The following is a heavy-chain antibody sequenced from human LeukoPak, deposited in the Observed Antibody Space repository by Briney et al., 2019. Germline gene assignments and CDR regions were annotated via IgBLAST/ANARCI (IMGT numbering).Heavy chain of an antibody. D-gene: IGHD5-18*01. J-gene: IGHJ4*02. V-gene: IGHV4-39*07. Sequence: SETLSLTCTVSGGSISSSSYYWGWIRQPPGKGLEWIGSISYSGSTYYNPSLKSRVNISIDTSKNQFSLKLTSVTAADTAVYYCARGGIRYSHSGWGQGTLVTVSS. CDR1: GGSISSSSYY. CDR2: ISYSGST. CDR3: ARGGIRYSHSG.